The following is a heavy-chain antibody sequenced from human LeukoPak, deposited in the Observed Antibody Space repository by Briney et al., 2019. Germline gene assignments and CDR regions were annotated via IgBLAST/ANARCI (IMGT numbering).Heavy chain of an antibody. Sequence: SETLSLTCTVSGGSISTYYWSWIRQPPGKGLEWIGYIYYSRSTNYNPSLKSRVTMSVDTSKNQFSLRLSSVTAADTAVYYCARDSERGYYYGMDVRGKGTAVTVSS. CDR3: ARDSERGYYYGMDV. CDR1: GGSISTYY. D-gene: IGHD3-16*01. CDR2: IYYSRST. J-gene: IGHJ6*04. V-gene: IGHV4-59*01.